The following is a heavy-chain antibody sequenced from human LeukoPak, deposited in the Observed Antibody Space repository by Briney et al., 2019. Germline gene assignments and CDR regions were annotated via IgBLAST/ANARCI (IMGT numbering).Heavy chain of an antibody. D-gene: IGHD3-3*01. CDR1: GDSISSRSYY. V-gene: IGHV4-39*01. CDR3: ACGVVLPQVDY. Sequence: SSETLSLTCTVSGDSISSRSYYWAWIRQPPGKGLEWIGTIYYSGSTYYNPSLKSRVSISVDTSKNQFSLKLSSVTAADTAVYYCACGVVLPQVDYWGQGTLVTVSS. J-gene: IGHJ4*02. CDR2: IYYSGST.